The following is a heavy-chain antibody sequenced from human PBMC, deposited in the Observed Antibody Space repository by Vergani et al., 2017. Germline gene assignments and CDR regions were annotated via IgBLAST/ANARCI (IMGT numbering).Heavy chain of an antibody. D-gene: IGHD2-15*01. Sequence: EVHLVESGGGLVKPGGSLRLSCAASGFTFSSYSMNWVRQAPGKGLEWVSSISSSSSYIYYADSVKGRFTISRDNAKNSLYLQMNSLRAEDTAVYYCARGYCSGGSCYSGLEVNWFDPWGQGTLVTVSS. CDR3: ARGYCSGGSCYSGLEVNWFDP. V-gene: IGHV3-21*01. J-gene: IGHJ5*02. CDR1: GFTFSSYS. CDR2: ISSSSSYI.